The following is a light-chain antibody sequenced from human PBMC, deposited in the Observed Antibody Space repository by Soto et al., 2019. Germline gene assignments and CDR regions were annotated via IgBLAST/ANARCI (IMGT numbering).Light chain of an antibody. J-gene: IGKJ3*01. V-gene: IGKV3-11*01. CDR2: DAS. Sequence: EIVLTQSPATLSLSPGERAILSCRASQSVGTYLAWYQQKPGQAPRLLIYDASNSATGIPARFGGSGSGTDFTRTINSLAPEDFAVYYCQQRSNWPGTFGPGTKVDIK. CDR1: QSVGTY. CDR3: QQRSNWPGT.